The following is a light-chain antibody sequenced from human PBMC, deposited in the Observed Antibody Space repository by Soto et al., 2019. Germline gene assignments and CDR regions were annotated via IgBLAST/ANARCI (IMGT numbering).Light chain of an antibody. V-gene: IGKV1-39*01. CDR1: QNISSH. CDR3: QHSYITPRYT. Sequence: DIPITQSPSSLSASVGDRVTITCRVSQNISSHLNWYQDKPGRPPRLLIFASYILEGGVPSRFSGSGSDTYFTLTIDSLQPEDVATNYCQHSYITPRYTFGQGTKVEI. CDR2: ASY. J-gene: IGKJ2*01.